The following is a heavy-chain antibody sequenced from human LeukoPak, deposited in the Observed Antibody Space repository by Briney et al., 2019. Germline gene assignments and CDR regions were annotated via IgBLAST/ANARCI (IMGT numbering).Heavy chain of an antibody. J-gene: IGHJ4*02. CDR2: ISNDGSNK. CDR3: AKGPNSSGWYHFDY. D-gene: IGHD6-19*01. Sequence: QSGGSLRLSCAASGFTFSSYGMHWVRQAPGKGLEWVSVISNDGSNKYQADSVTGRFTISRDNSKNTLYLQMNSLRAEGTAVYYCAKGPNSSGWYHFDYWGQGTLVTVSS. V-gene: IGHV3-30*18. CDR1: GFTFSSYG.